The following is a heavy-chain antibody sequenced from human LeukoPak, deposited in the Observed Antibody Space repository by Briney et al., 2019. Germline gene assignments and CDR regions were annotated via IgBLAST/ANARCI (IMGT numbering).Heavy chain of an antibody. J-gene: IGHJ4*02. V-gene: IGHV3-21*06. CDR1: GFSFSSYN. Sequence: PGGSLRLSCVASGFSFSSYNMNWVRHSPTKGLEWVASIDTTSEYIFYTDSLKGRFTISRDNAKSLLYLQMNNLRAEETGLYYCARADRDSDWYIDDCWGQGTQVTVSS. CDR3: ARADRDSDWYIDDC. D-gene: IGHD6-19*01. CDR2: IDTTSEYI.